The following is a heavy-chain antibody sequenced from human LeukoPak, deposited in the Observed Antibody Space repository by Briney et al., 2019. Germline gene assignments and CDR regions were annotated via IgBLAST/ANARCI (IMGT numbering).Heavy chain of an antibody. V-gene: IGHV1-18*01. CDR2: ISAYNGNT. D-gene: IGHD4-11*01. CDR1: AYTFTSYG. CDR3: ARVYSTHDAFDI. J-gene: IGHJ3*02. Sequence: ASVKVSCKASAYTFTSYGISWVRQAPGQGLERMGWISAYNGNTNYAQRLQGRVTMTTDTSTSTAYMELRSLRSDDTAVYYCARVYSTHDAFDIWGQGTMVTVSS.